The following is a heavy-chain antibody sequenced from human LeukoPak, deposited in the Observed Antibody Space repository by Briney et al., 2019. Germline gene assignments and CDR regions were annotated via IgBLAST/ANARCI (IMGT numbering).Heavy chain of an antibody. Sequence: GESLKISGKGSGYSFTSYWTGWVRPMPGQGLEWMGIIYPGDSDTRYSPSFQGQVTISADKSISTAYLQWSSLKASDTAMYYCARHGALLWFGELLSGWFDPRGQGTLVTVSS. CDR2: IYPGDSDT. V-gene: IGHV5-51*01. J-gene: IGHJ5*02. D-gene: IGHD3-10*01. CDR3: ARHGALLWFGELLSGWFDP. CDR1: GYSFTSYW.